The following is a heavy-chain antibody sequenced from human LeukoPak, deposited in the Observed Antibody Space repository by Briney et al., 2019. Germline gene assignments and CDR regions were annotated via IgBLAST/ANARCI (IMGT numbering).Heavy chain of an antibody. CDR2: IYHSGST. Sequence: SETLSLTCTVSGYSISSGYYWGWIRQPPGKGLEWIGSIYHSGSTYYNPSLKSRVAISVDTSKNQFSLKLSSVTAADTAVYYCARGSYSPLYAFDIWGQGTMVTVSS. V-gene: IGHV4-38-2*02. J-gene: IGHJ3*02. D-gene: IGHD1-26*01. CDR1: GYSISSGYY. CDR3: ARGSYSPLYAFDI.